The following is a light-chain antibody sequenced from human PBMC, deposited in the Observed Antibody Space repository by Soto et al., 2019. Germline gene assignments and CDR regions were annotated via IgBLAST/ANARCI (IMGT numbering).Light chain of an antibody. V-gene: IGKV4-1*01. Sequence: DIVMTQSPDSLAVSLGERATINCKSSQNVLYSSNNKDYLAWYQQKPGQPPKLLIYWASTRESGVPDRFSGSGSGTDFTLTISSLQAEDVAVYYCQQYYSTPLTFGGGTKVXI. CDR1: QNVLYSSNNKDY. CDR3: QQYYSTPLT. J-gene: IGKJ4*01. CDR2: WAS.